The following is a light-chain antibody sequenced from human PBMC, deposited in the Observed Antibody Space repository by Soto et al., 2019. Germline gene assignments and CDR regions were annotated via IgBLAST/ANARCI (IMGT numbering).Light chain of an antibody. CDR1: SSDIGDYDY. Sequence: QSVLTQPASVSGSPGQSITISCTGPSSDIGDYDYVSWHQQHPGKAPKLMIYDVSNRPSGVSNRFSGSKSGNTASLTISGLQAEDEADYYCSSSTTRGLYVFGAGTKATVL. CDR3: SSSTTRGLYV. CDR2: DVS. J-gene: IGLJ1*01. V-gene: IGLV2-14*03.